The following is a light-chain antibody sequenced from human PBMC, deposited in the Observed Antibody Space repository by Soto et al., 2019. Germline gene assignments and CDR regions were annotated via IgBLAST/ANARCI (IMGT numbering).Light chain of an antibody. CDR3: QQYNNWPLT. J-gene: IGKJ4*01. CDR1: QSVNRN. V-gene: IGKV3-15*01. CDR2: DAS. Sequence: EIVMTQSPATLSVSPGVRATLSCRASQSVNRNLAWYQQKPGQTPRLLIYDASSRATGIPARFSGSGSGTDFTLTISSLQSEDFAVYYCQQYNNWPLTFGGGTNVEIK.